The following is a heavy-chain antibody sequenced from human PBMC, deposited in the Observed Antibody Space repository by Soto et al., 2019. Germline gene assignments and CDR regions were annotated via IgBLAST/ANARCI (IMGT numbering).Heavy chain of an antibody. V-gene: IGHV3-23*01. D-gene: IGHD3-22*01. Sequence: EVQLLESAGGLVQPGGSLRLSCAASGFTFSSYAMTWVRQAPGKGLEWVSALSGSGVSTYYADSVKGRFTISRDNSKNTLYLQMNRLRAEDTAVYYCAKGGGSKDYYDTSGYYLYYYYAMDVWGQGPTVTVSS. J-gene: IGHJ6*02. CDR2: LSGSGVST. CDR1: GFTFSSYA. CDR3: AKGGGSKDYYDTSGYYLYYYYAMDV.